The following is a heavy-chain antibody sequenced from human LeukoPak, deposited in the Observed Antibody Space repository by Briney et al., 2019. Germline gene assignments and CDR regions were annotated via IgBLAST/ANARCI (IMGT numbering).Heavy chain of an antibody. J-gene: IGHJ6*03. V-gene: IGHV3-30*02. CDR2: IRYDGSNK. CDR3: AKDGRVGATNYYYMDV. CDR1: GFTFSSYW. D-gene: IGHD1-26*01. Sequence: GGSLRLSCAASGFTFSSYWMSWVRQAPGKGLEWVTFIRYDGSNKFYADSVKGRFTISRDNSKNTLYLQMNSLRAEDTAEYYCAKDGRVGATNYYYMDVWGKGTTVTVSS.